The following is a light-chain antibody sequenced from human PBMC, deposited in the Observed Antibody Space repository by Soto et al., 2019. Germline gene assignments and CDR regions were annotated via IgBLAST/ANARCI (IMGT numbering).Light chain of an antibody. CDR2: DVS. V-gene: IGLV2-14*01. J-gene: IGLJ1*01. Sequence: QSALTQPASVSGSPGQPITISCTGTSSDVGGYNYVSWYQQHPGKAPKVMIYDVSNRPSGVSNRFSGSKSGNTASLTISGFQAEDEADYYCNSYTTSSTYVFGTGTQLTVL. CDR1: SSDVGGYNY. CDR3: NSYTTSSTYV.